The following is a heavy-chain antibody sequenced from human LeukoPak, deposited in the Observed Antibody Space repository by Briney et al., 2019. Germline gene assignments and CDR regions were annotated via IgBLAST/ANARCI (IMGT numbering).Heavy chain of an antibody. J-gene: IGHJ4*02. Sequence: GGSLRLSCAASGFSVSTNYINWVRQAPGKGLEWVSVIYSGGSTYSADSVKGRFTISSDNSKNTLYLQMNSLRAEDTAVYYCARGYYYYFDYWGQGTLVTVSS. V-gene: IGHV3-66*01. D-gene: IGHD3-22*01. CDR3: ARGYYYYFDY. CDR1: GFSVSTNY. CDR2: IYSGGST.